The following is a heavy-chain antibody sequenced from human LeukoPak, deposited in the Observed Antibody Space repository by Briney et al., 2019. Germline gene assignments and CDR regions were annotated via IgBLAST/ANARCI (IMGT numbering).Heavy chain of an antibody. CDR3: ARDRWERYYYYYMDV. CDR1: GYSFTGYY. CDR2: INPSGGST. D-gene: IGHD1-26*01. Sequence: ASVKVSCKAYGYSFTGYYMHWVRQAPGQGLEWMGIINPSGGSTSYAQKFQGRVTMTRDMSTSTVYMELSSLRSEDTAVYYCARDRWERYYYYYMDVWGKGTTVTVSS. V-gene: IGHV1-46*01. J-gene: IGHJ6*03.